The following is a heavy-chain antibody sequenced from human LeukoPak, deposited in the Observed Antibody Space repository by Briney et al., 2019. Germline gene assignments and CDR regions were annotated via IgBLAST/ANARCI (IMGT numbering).Heavy chain of an antibody. CDR3: ARYCSVTSCPLGFDP. J-gene: IGHJ5*02. CDR2: ISSDSSTI. V-gene: IGHV3-48*01. D-gene: IGHD2-2*01. Sequence: GGSLRLSCAASGFIFSSYSMNWVRQAPGMGLEWVSHISSDSSTIYYADSVKGRFTISRDNAKNSLYLQMNSLRGEDTAVYYCARYCSVTSCPLGFDPWGQGTLVTVSS. CDR1: GFIFSSYS.